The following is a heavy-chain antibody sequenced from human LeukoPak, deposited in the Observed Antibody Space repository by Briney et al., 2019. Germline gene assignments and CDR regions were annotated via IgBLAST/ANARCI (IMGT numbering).Heavy chain of an antibody. D-gene: IGHD3-22*01. CDR3: ARGRYYYDSRYYYYMDV. Sequence: SETLSLTCTVSGVSISSSNSYWGWIRQPPGKGLEWIGEINHSGSTNYNPSLKSRVTISVDTSKNQFSLKLSSVTAADTAVYYCARGRYYYDSRYYYYMDVWGKGTTVTVSS. CDR2: INHSGST. CDR1: GVSISSSNSY. V-gene: IGHV4-39*07. J-gene: IGHJ6*03.